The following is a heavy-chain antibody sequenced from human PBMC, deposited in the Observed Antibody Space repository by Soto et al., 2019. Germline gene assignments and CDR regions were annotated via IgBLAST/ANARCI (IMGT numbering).Heavy chain of an antibody. D-gene: IGHD3-3*01. J-gene: IGHJ4*02. V-gene: IGHV4-39*01. Sequence: QVQLRESGPGLMKPSETLSLTCSVSGASFFNGGYYWAWIRQSPGKGLEWIGSMLYGGGTYYKPSLQSRVTISLDMSRGQFSLRLNSVTATDTAIYYCTRHAPYDGFDYWGQGILVSVSS. CDR3: TRHAPYDGFDY. CDR1: GASFFNGGYY. CDR2: MLYGGGT.